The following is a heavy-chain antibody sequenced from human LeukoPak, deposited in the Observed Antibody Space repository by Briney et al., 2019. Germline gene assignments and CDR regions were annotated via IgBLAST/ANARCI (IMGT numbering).Heavy chain of an antibody. Sequence: SETLSLTCTVSGGSISSSSYYWGWIRQPPGRGLGWFGGFYYSGSTYYNPSLKSRVTISVDTSKNQFSLKLSSVTAADTAVYYCARNNWEYSSSSDWFDPWGQGTLVTVSS. V-gene: IGHV4-39*01. CDR1: GGSISSSSYY. J-gene: IGHJ5*02. CDR3: ARNNWEYSSSSDWFDP. D-gene: IGHD6-6*01. CDR2: FYYSGST.